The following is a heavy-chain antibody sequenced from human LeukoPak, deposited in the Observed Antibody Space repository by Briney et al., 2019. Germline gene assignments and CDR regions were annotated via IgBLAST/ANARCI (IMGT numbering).Heavy chain of an antibody. CDR3: AKRFIVADGNCSRYYVDD. V-gene: IGHV3-30*18. CDR2: ISYDGSNK. J-gene: IGHJ4*02. D-gene: IGHD6-13*01. CDR1: GFTFSSYG. Sequence: GGSLRLSCAASGFTFSSYGMNWVRQAPGKGLEWVAVISYDGSNKYYADSVKGRFTISRDNSKNTLSLPMNSLRAEDTAVYYCAKRFIVADGNCSRYYVDDWGQGTLVTVSS.